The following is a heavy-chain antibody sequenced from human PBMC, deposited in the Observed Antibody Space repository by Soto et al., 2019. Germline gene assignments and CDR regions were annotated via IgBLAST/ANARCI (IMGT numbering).Heavy chain of an antibody. V-gene: IGHV3-30-3*01. CDR2: ISYDGSNK. Sequence: PGGSLRLSCAASGFAFSTCAMHWVRQAPGKGLEWVALISYDGSNKYYADSVKGRFTISRDNAKNSLSLQMNSLRDEDTAVYYCARGTYYYDSSGYYYRFGYFDYWGQGTLVTVSS. CDR3: ARGTYYYDSSGYYYRFGYFDY. CDR1: GFAFSTCA. D-gene: IGHD3-22*01. J-gene: IGHJ4*02.